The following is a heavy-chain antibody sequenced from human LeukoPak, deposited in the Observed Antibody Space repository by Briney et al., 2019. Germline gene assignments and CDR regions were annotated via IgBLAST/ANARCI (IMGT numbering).Heavy chain of an antibody. Sequence: PGGSLRLSCAASGFTFSTYWMYWVRQAPGKGLVWVSHINSDGSSTNYADSVKGRFTISRDNAKNTLYLQMNSLRAEDTAVYYCTRDYSGWYGGVYYYYGVDVWGQGTTVTVSS. CDR3: TRDYSGWYGGVYYYYGVDV. CDR2: INSDGSST. J-gene: IGHJ6*02. V-gene: IGHV3-74*01. D-gene: IGHD6-19*01. CDR1: GFTFSTYW.